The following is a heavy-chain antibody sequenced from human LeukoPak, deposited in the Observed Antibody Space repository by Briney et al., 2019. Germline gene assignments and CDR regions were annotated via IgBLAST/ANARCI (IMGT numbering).Heavy chain of an antibody. CDR2: IYHSGST. V-gene: IGHV4-4*02. J-gene: IGHJ4*02. CDR1: GGSISSSNW. Sequence: PSGTLSLTCAVSGGSISSSNWWSWVRQPPGKGLAWIGEIYHSGSTNYNPSLKSRVTISVDKSKNQFSLKLSSVTAADTAVYYCARGRYYYGPGSYSLFDYWGQGTLVTVSS. D-gene: IGHD3-10*01. CDR3: ARGRYYYGPGSYSLFDY.